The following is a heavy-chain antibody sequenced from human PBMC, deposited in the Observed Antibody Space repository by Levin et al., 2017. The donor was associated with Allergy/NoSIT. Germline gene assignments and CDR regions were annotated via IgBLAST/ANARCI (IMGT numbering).Heavy chain of an antibody. CDR1: GFTFSNAW. Sequence: GESLKISCAASGFTFSNAWMSWVRQAPGKGLEWVGRIKSKTDGGTTDYAAPVKGRFTISRDDSKNTLYLQMNSLKTEDTAVYYCTTDPITGTIVYYYYGMDVWGQGTTVTVSS. CDR3: TTDPITGTIVYYYYGMDV. V-gene: IGHV3-15*01. D-gene: IGHD1-7*01. CDR2: IKSKTDGGTT. J-gene: IGHJ6*02.